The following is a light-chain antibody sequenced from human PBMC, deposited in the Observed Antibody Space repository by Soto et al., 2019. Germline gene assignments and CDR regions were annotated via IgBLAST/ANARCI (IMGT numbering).Light chain of an antibody. CDR2: EGT. J-gene: IGLJ3*02. CDR3: CAYTNSATLV. V-gene: IGLV2-23*01. Sequence: QSVLTQPASVSGSPGQSITISCIGTSSDVGSYDLVSWYQQYPGKAPKLMISEGTKRPSGVSYRFSGSKSGNTASLTIVGLQAEDEGDDYCCAYTNSATLVFGGGTKLTVL. CDR1: SSDVGSYDL.